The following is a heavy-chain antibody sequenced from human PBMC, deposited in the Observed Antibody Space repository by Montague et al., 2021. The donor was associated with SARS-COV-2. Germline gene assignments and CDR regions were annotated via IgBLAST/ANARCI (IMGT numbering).Heavy chain of an antibody. J-gene: IGHJ4*02. D-gene: IGHD2-2*01. CDR1: GYSFTSYW. Sequence: QSGAEVKKPGESLKISCEGSGYSFTSYWIAWVRQMPGKGLEWMGIIYPEDSDTRYSPSFQGHVTISADKSMNTALLQWSSLRASDTAIYYCARQVHIYCSSTSCPFDYWGQGTLVTVSS. V-gene: IGHV5-51*01. CDR2: IYPEDSDT. CDR3: ARQVHIYCSSTSCPFDY.